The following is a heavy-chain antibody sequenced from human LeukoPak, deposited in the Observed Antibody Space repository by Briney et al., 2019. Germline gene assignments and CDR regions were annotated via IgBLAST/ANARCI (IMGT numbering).Heavy chain of an antibody. V-gene: IGHV1-46*01. Sequence: ASVKVSCKTSGHTFTSCLIHWIRQAPGQGFEWVAKIHPGDGDRDYAQRFQGRVTMASDSSTTTVYMELTGLTSEDTAVYYCARDLFGAWTWDYWGQGTLITVSS. CDR3: ARDLFGAWTWDY. CDR1: GHTFTSCL. D-gene: IGHD2-21*02. J-gene: IGHJ4*02. CDR2: IHPGDGDR.